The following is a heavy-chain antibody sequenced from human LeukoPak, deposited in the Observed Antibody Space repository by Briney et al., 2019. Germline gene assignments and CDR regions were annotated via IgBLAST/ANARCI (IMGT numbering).Heavy chain of an antibody. Sequence: PGGSLRLSCAVSGFTFSSYWMSWVRQAPGKGLEWVANIKQDGSEKYYVDSVKGRFTISRDNAKNSLYLQMNSLRAEDTPVYSCAKAVEYSTSSGEDFHHMDVWGNGNTVTVSS. V-gene: IGHV3-7*01. D-gene: IGHD6-6*01. CDR3: AKAVEYSTSSGEDFHHMDV. J-gene: IGHJ6*03. CDR2: IKQDGSEK. CDR1: GFTFSSYW.